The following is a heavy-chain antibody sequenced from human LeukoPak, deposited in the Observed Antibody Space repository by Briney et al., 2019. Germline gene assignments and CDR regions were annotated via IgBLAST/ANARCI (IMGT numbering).Heavy chain of an antibody. CDR1: GGSFSGYY. Sequence: SETLSLTCAVYGGSFSGYYWSWIRQPPGKGLEWIGEINPSGSTNYNPSLKSRVTISGDTSKNQFSLKLSSVTAADTAVYFCAGCGYSYVINDWSRTGRGAYPTKDYYHMAVWGKGTTVTVSS. J-gene: IGHJ6*03. CDR2: INPSGST. V-gene: IGHV4-34*01. CDR3: AGCGYSYVINDWSRTGRGAYPTKDYYHMAV. D-gene: IGHD5-18*01.